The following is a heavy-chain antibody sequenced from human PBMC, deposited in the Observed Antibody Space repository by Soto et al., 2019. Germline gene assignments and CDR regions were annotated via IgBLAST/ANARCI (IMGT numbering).Heavy chain of an antibody. D-gene: IGHD1-26*01. CDR2: IYNSGNT. Sequence: SETLSLTCTVSGGSNSRYYWSWIRQPPGKGLEWIGFIYNSGNTDYNPSLKSRATISEDTSKNQFSLKLSSVTAADTAVYYCARAPYSGAYHPFDYWGQGTLVTVSS. CDR1: GGSNSRYY. CDR3: ARAPYSGAYHPFDY. V-gene: IGHV4-59*01. J-gene: IGHJ4*02.